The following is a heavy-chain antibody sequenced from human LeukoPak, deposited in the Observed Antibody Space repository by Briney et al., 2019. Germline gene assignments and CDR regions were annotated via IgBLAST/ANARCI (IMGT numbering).Heavy chain of an antibody. J-gene: IGHJ4*02. Sequence: GGSLRLSCAASGFTFSSYAMSWVRQAPGKGLEWVSAISGSGGGTYYADSVKGRFTISRDNAKNTLYLQMDSLRAEDTGVYYCARSNQADDYWGQGTLVTVSS. CDR3: ARSNQADDY. V-gene: IGHV3-23*01. CDR2: ISGSGGGT. CDR1: GFTFSSYA. D-gene: IGHD1-14*01.